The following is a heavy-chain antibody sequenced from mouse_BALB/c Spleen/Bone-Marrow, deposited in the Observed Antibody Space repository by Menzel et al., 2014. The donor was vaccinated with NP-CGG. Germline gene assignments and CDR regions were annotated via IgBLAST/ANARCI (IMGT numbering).Heavy chain of an antibody. CDR2: IYPSDSYT. D-gene: IGHD1-1*01. V-gene: IGHV1S126*01. J-gene: IGHJ2*01. CDR1: GYTFTSYW. CDR3: TRAGATVPFDY. Sequence: VQLQQSGAELVRPGASVKLSCKASGYTFTSYWINWVKQRPGQGLEWIGNIYPSDSYTNYNQKFKDKATLTVDKSSSTAYMQLSSPTAEDSAVYCCTRAGATVPFDYWGQGTTLTVSS.